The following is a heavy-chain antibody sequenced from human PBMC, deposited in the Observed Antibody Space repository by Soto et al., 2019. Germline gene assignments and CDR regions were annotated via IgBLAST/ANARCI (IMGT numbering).Heavy chain of an antibody. Sequence: QVQLVQSGAEVKKPGSSVKVSCKASGGTFSNYGISWVRQAPGQGLEWMGGIIPIHGTTNYAQKFQDRLTITADKSTSTVYLELSSLRSEDTALYYCAREYGSHPNWFDPWGQGTLVTVSS. J-gene: IGHJ5*02. CDR1: GGTFSNYG. D-gene: IGHD1-26*01. CDR3: AREYGSHPNWFDP. V-gene: IGHV1-69*06. CDR2: IIPIHGTT.